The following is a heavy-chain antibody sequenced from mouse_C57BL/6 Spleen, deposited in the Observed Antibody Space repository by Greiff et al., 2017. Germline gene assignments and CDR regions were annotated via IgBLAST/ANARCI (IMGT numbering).Heavy chain of an antibody. CDR3: AKDYPGTLEGFAY. Sequence: EVQLQQSGPELVKPGASVKISCKASGYTFTDYYMNWVKQSHGKSLEWIGDINPNNGGTSYNQKFKGKATLTVDKSSSTAYMELRSLTSEDSAVYYCAKDYPGTLEGFAYWGQGTLVTVSA. J-gene: IGHJ3*01. CDR2: INPNNGGT. D-gene: IGHD5-1*01. CDR1: GYTFTDYY. V-gene: IGHV1-26*01.